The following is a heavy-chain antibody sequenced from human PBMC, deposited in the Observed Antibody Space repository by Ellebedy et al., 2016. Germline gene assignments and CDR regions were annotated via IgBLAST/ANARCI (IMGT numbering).Heavy chain of an antibody. CDR2: LKPSDGTT. D-gene: IGHD3-10*01. V-gene: IGHV1-46*01. CDR3: ARAYGSGSYYWFDP. Sequence: ASVKVSCKESGHTFTSYCVHWVRQAPGQGLQWMGVLKPSDGTTIYTQKFQGRVTMTRNTSISTAYMELSSLRSEDTAGYYCARAYGSGSYYWFDPWGQGTLVTVSS. J-gene: IGHJ5*02. CDR1: GHTFTSYC.